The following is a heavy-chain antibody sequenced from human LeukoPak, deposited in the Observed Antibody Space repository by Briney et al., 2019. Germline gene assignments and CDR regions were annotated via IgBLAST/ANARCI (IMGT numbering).Heavy chain of an antibody. CDR3: ARIGIDSSSWYCGAFDI. Sequence: SETLSLTCTVSGGSISSYYWSWIRQPPGKGLEWIGDIYYSGSTNYNPSLKSRVTISVDTSKNQISLKLSSVTAADTAVYYCARIGIDSSSWYCGAFDIWGQGTMVTVSS. CDR2: IYYSGST. D-gene: IGHD6-13*01. V-gene: IGHV4-59*08. CDR1: GGSISSYY. J-gene: IGHJ3*02.